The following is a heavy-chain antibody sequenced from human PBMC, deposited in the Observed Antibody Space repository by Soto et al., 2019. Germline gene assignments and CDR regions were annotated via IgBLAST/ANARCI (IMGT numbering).Heavy chain of an antibody. CDR3: ARGRYCLTGRCFPDWFDP. Sequence: QVQLLESGPGLVKPSQTLSLTCSVSGDSISTVDYFWAWIRQPPGQVLEYIGYIYKSANTYYNPSFASRVAISLDTSKCQFSLNATSVTAADTAVYFCARGRYCLTGRCFPDWFDPWGQGTLVTVSS. J-gene: IGHJ5*02. V-gene: IGHV4-30-4*01. CDR2: IYKSANT. CDR1: GDSISTVDYF. D-gene: IGHD2-15*01.